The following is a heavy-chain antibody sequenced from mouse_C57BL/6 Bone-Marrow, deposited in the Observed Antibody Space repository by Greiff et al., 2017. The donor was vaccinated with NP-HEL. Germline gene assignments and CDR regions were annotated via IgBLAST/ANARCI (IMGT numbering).Heavy chain of an antibody. J-gene: IGHJ3*01. V-gene: IGHV5-6*01. D-gene: IGHD1-1*01. CDR2: ISSGGSYT. Sequence: EVQLKESGGDLVKPGGSLKLSCAASGFTFSSYGMSWVRQTPDKRLEWVATISSGGSYTYYPDSVKGRFTISRDNAKNTLYLQMSSLKSEDTAMYYCARQGYYYGTPFAYWGQGTLVTVSA. CDR3: ARQGYYYGTPFAY. CDR1: GFTFSSYG.